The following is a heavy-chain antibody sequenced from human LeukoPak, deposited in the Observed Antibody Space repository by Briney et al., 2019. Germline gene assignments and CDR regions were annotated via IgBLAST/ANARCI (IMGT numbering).Heavy chain of an antibody. CDR1: GITVSTNY. D-gene: IGHD3-22*01. CDR3: AREIGYYFDNHSSRLRGRFDV. CDR2: IYSTDKT. V-gene: IGHV3-53*01. Sequence: PGGSLRLTCAASGITVSTNYMNWARQAPGKGLEWVSVIYSTDKTNYADSVQGRFTISRDPSKNTVYLQMNSLRGEDTAVYYCAREIGYYFDNHSSRLRGRFDVWGTGTTVIVSS. J-gene: IGHJ6*04.